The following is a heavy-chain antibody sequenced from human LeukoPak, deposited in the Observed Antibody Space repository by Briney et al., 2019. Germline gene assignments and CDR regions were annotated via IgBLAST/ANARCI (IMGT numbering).Heavy chain of an antibody. V-gene: IGHV4-59*11. CDR3: VRAPGGYSYGALYYFDC. CDR2: ISYSGTT. J-gene: IGHJ4*02. Sequence: SETLSLTCTVSGGSISSHYWGWIRQPPGKGLECIGYISYSGTTNYNTSLKSRVTISVDTPKNQFSLTLSSVTAADPAVYYCVRAPGGYSYGALYYFDCWGQGTLVTVSS. D-gene: IGHD5-18*01. CDR1: GGSISSHY.